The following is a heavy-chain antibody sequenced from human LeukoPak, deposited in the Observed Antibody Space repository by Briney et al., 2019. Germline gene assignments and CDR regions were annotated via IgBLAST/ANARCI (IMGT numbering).Heavy chain of an antibody. J-gene: IGHJ5*02. D-gene: IGHD1-26*01. Sequence: SETLSLTCTVSGGSISSYYWSWIRQPPGKGLEWIGYIYYSGSTNYNPSLKSRVTISVDTSKNQFSLKLSSVTAADTAVYYCARAVGAPNWFDPWGQGTLVTVSS. CDR1: GGSISSYY. CDR3: ARAVGAPNWFDP. CDR2: IYYSGST. V-gene: IGHV4-59*01.